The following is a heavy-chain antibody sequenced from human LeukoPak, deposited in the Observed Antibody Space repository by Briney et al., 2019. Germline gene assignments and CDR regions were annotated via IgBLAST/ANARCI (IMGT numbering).Heavy chain of an antibody. CDR2: INTNTGKP. Sequence: ASVKVSCKASGYTFTSYAMNWVRQAPGQGLEWMGWINTNTGKPTYAQGFTGRFVFSLDTSVSTAYLQISSLKAEDTAVCYCARLAYCGGDCPPDYWGQGTLVTVSS. CDR3: ARLAYCGGDCPPDY. V-gene: IGHV7-4-1*02. J-gene: IGHJ4*02. D-gene: IGHD2-21*02. CDR1: GYTFTSYA.